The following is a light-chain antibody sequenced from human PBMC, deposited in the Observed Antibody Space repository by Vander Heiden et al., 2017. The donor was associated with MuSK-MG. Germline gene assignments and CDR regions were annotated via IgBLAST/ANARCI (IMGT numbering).Light chain of an antibody. V-gene: IGLV3-21*02. CDR1: NIGIKS. CDR2: DDS. Sequence: SYVLTQPPSVSVAPGQTARITCGGNNIGIKSVHWYQQKPGQAPVVVGYDDSDRPSGIPERFSGFNSGNTATLTISRVEAGDEADYYCQAWDDNSDHVSFGGGTKLIVL. CDR3: QAWDDNSDHVS. J-gene: IGLJ2*01.